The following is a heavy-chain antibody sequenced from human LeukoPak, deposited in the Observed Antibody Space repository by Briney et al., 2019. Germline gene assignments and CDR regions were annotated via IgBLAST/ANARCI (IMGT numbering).Heavy chain of an antibody. V-gene: IGHV3-73*01. CDR3: TTQEARPGY. J-gene: IGHJ4*02. CDR1: GFTFSSSA. Sequence: GGSLKLSCAVSGFTFSSSAMQWVRQASGKGLEWVGRIRSKAHNYATAYIASVKGRFPISRDDSEDTAYLQVTSLKTEDTAVYSCTTQEARPGYWGQGTLVTVSS. CDR2: IRSKAHNYAT.